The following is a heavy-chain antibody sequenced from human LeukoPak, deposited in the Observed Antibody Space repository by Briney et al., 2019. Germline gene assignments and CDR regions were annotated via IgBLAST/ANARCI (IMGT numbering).Heavy chain of an antibody. CDR2: IYYSGST. CDR1: GGSISSYY. J-gene: IGHJ5*02. Sequence: SETLSLTCTVSGGSISSYYWSWIRQSPGKGLEWIGYIYYSGSTTYNPSLKSRVTISVDTSKNHLSLKLSSLTAADTAVYYCARGAGLNWFDPWGQGTLVTVSS. CDR3: ARGAGLNWFDP. D-gene: IGHD6-13*01. V-gene: IGHV4-59*01.